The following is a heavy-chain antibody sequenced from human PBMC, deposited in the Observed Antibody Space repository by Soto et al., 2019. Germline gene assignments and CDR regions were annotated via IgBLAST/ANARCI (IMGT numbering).Heavy chain of an antibody. CDR2: INAYNGNT. Sequence: ASVKVSCKASGYTFTSYAMHWVRQAPGQRLEWMGWINAYNGNTNYAQKFQGRVTMTTDTSTSTAYMELRSLRSDDTAVYYCARGAWPYYFDYWGQGTLVTVSS. CDR3: ARGAWPYYFDY. CDR1: GYTFTSYA. J-gene: IGHJ4*02. V-gene: IGHV1-3*01.